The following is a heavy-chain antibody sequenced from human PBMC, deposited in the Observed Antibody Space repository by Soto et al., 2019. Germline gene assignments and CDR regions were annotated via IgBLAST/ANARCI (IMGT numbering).Heavy chain of an antibody. CDR2: INAGNGSA. J-gene: IGHJ4*02. CDR3: ARPKDYDDCLDL. Sequence: ASVKVSCKDCRCALTWFNIQFLRHSEGQRLEWMGWINAGNGSAKYSQKFQGRVTFTRDTSGNTAYMELSSLISEDTAVYYCARPKDYDDCLDLWGQGTLVTVSS. D-gene: IGHD3-22*01. V-gene: IGHV1-3*01. CDR1: RCALTWFN.